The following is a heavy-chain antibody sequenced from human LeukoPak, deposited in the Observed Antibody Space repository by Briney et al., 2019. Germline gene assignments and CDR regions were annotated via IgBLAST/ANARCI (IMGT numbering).Heavy chain of an antibody. D-gene: IGHD3-10*01. Sequence: GGSLRLSCTASGFTFSSYGMHWVRQAPGKGLEWVAVIWYDGGNKYYADSVKGRFTISRDNSKNTLYLQMNSLRAEDTAVYYCAKARRGFGELRVDYWGQGTLVTVSS. CDR1: GFTFSSYG. CDR3: AKARRGFGELRVDY. V-gene: IGHV3-33*06. CDR2: IWYDGGNK. J-gene: IGHJ4*02.